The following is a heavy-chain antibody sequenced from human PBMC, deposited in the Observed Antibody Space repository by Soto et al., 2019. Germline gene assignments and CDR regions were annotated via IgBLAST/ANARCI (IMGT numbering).Heavy chain of an antibody. V-gene: IGHV3-66*01. J-gene: IGHJ6*03. Sequence: PGGSLRLSCAVSGFTVSRYYMSWVRQPPGKGPEWVALFDNGGNTYYAESVKGRFTISRDSSENTLDLQLNSLRAEDTAVYYCVRDDVYFGGGRCHGVPMAVCGKGNTVTVSS. D-gene: IGHD2-15*01. CDR2: FDNGGNT. CDR1: GFTVSRYY. CDR3: VRDDVYFGGGRCHGVPMAV.